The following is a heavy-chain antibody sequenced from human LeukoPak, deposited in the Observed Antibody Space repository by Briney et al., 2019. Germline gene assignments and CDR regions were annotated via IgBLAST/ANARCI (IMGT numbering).Heavy chain of an antibody. J-gene: IGHJ4*02. D-gene: IGHD2-21*01. CDR2: INSDGSTT. V-gene: IGHV3-74*01. CDR1: GFTFSSYW. CDR3: ASARLGGHSDY. Sequence: PGGSLRLSCAASGFTFSSYWLHWVRQAPGKGLVWVSRINSDGSTTTYADSVKGRFTISRDNAKNTLYLQMNSLRAEDTAVYYCASARLGGHSDYWDQGTLVTVSS.